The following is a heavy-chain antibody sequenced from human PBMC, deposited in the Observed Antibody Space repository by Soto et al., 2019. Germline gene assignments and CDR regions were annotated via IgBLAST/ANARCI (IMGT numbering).Heavy chain of an antibody. CDR1: GGTFSSYA. CDR2: IIPIFGTG. V-gene: IGHV1-69*13. CDR3: ARGQGPRYHYGLDV. J-gene: IGHJ6*02. Sequence: GASVKVSCKASGGTFSSYAISWVRQAPGQGLEWMGGIIPIFGTGNYAQKFQGRVTITADEPTSTAYMELSSLRSEDTAVYYCARGQGPRYHYGLDVWGQGTTVTVSS.